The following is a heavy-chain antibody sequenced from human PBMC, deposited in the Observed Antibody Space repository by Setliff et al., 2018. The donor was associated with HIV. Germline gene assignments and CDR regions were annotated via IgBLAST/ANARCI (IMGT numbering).Heavy chain of an antibody. CDR3: AYYSLGGFYLGYYFYHGMDV. V-gene: IGHV3-48*03. CDR2: ITGSSDTI. CDR1: GFTFSSYE. D-gene: IGHD3-16*01. Sequence: HPGGSLRLSCAASGFTFSSYEMDWFRQAPGKGLEWVSYITGSSDTIYYADSVRGRITVSRDNAQNSVYLQMTSLRAEDTAVYFCAYYSLGGFYLGYYFYHGMDVWGQGTTVTVSS. J-gene: IGHJ6*02.